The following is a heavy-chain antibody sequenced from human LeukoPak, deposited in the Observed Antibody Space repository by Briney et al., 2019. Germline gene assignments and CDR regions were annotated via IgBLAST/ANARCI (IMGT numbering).Heavy chain of an antibody. CDR2: IYYSGST. Sequence: SESLSLTCTVSGGSISSSSYYCGWVRQPPGKGLEWIGTIYYSGSTYYNPSLKSRVTISVDTSKNQFALKLSSVTAADTAVYYCARHQGSSWSYNFAYGGQGTLVTVSS. CDR1: GGSISSSSYY. J-gene: IGHJ4*02. D-gene: IGHD6-13*01. V-gene: IGHV4-39*01. CDR3: ARHQGSSWSYNFAY.